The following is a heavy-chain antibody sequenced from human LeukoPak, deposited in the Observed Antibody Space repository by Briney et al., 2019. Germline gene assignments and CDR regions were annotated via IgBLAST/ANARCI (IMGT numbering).Heavy chain of an antibody. CDR3: ARDPAGNNNWFDP. CDR1: GFTFSSYA. Sequence: GGSLRLSCAASGFTFSSYAMHWVRQAPGKGLEGVAVISYDGSNKYYADSVKGRFTISRDNSKNTLYLQMNSLRAEDTAVYYCARDPAGNNNWFDPWGQGTLVTVSS. CDR2: ISYDGSNK. V-gene: IGHV3-30-3*01. J-gene: IGHJ5*02.